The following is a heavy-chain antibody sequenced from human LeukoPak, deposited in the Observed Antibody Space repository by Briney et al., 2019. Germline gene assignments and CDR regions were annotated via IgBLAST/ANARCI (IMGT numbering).Heavy chain of an antibody. CDR1: GGSISGYY. Sequence: PSETLSLTCTVSGGSISGYYWNWIRQPPGKGLEWIGFVYFIGSTNYNPSLKSRVTISVDTSRNQFSLNLSSVTAADTAIYYCARDPRRGGYAGSFDLWGRGTLVTVSS. J-gene: IGHJ2*01. D-gene: IGHD5-12*01. V-gene: IGHV4-59*01. CDR2: VYFIGST. CDR3: ARDPRRGGYAGSFDL.